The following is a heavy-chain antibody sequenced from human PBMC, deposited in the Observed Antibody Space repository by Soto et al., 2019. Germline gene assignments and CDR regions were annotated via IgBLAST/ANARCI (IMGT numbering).Heavy chain of an antibody. CDR3: ARSIFRAPAAFDI. D-gene: IGHD3-3*01. J-gene: IGHJ3*02. CDR2: IYYRGST. Sequence: SETLSLTCPVSGGSSSGGGAYWTWLRQHPGKGLEWIGYIYYRGSTYYNPSLKSRISMSQDTSKNQFYLNLNSVTAADTALYYCARSIFRAPAAFDIWGQGTMVTVSS. V-gene: IGHV4-31*03. CDR1: GGSSSGGGAY.